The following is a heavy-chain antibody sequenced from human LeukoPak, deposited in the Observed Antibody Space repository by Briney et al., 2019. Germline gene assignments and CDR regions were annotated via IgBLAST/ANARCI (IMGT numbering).Heavy chain of an antibody. J-gene: IGHJ3*02. CDR1: GGSISSGSYY. D-gene: IGHD2-21*02. CDR3: ARDCGGDCYPGRAFDI. CDR2: IYYSGST. Sequence: SETLSLTCTVSGGSISSGSYYWGWIRQPPGKGLEWIGSIYYSGSTYYNPPLKSRVTISVDTSKNQFSLKLSSVTAADTAVYYCARDCGGDCYPGRAFDIWGQGTMVTVSS. V-gene: IGHV4-39*07.